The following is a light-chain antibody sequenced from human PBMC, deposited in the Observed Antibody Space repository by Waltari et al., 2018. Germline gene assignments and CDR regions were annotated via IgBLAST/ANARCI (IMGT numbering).Light chain of an antibody. V-gene: IGKV1-39*01. CDR1: QSIDSY. CDR3: QQSYSTPYT. Sequence: DIQMTQSPSSLSASLRDRATITCRASQSIDSYLNWYQQKPGEAPKILIYAASSLQSGVPSRFSGSGSGTDFTLTISSLQPEDFVTYYCQQSYSTPYTFGQGTKLEIK. J-gene: IGKJ2*01. CDR2: AAS.